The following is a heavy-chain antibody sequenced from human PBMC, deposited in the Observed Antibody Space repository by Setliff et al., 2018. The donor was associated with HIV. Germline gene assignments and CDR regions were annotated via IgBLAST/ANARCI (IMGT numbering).Heavy chain of an antibody. CDR3: ARDRASSGYYARFDH. CDR1: GSTFSNYN. Sequence: LRLSCAASGSTFSNYNMNWVRQAPGKGLEWVSSISYDSRFIYHADSMKGRFTISRDNAKKLVYLQMNSLRAEDTAIYYCARDRASSGYYARFDHWGQGTLVTVSS. D-gene: IGHD3-22*01. J-gene: IGHJ4*02. CDR2: ISYDSRFI. V-gene: IGHV3-21*01.